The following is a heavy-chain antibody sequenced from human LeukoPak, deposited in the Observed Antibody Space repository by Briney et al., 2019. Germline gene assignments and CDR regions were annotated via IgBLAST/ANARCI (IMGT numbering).Heavy chain of an antibody. Sequence: SETLSLTCTVSGGSISSSSYYWGWIRQPPGKGLEWIGSIYYSGSTYYNPSLKSRVTISVDTSKNQFSLKLSSVTAADTAVYYCASSSGWYGSDYWGQGTLVTVSS. CDR1: GGSISSSSYY. V-gene: IGHV4-39*07. CDR2: IYYSGST. D-gene: IGHD6-19*01. CDR3: ASSSGWYGSDY. J-gene: IGHJ4*02.